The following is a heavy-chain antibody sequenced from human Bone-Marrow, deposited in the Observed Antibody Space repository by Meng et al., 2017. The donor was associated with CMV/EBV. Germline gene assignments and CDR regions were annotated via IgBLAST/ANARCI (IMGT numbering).Heavy chain of an antibody. Sequence: SMDTYYWSWIRQSAGKGLEWIGRVYTSGSTIYNPSLESRITLSLDTSKNQFSLTLTSVTAADTAMYYCAKAGYCSNSYCYFNAFDIWGQGTMVTVSS. J-gene: IGHJ3*02. CDR2: VYTSGST. CDR3: AKAGYCSNSYCYFNAFDI. D-gene: IGHD2-2*01. V-gene: IGHV4-4*07. CDR1: SMDTYY.